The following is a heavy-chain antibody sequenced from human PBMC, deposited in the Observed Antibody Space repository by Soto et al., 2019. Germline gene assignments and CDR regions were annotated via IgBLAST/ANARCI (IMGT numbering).Heavy chain of an antibody. CDR3: AKGPTAGR. V-gene: IGHV3-23*01. Sequence: EVQLSESGGGLVQPGGSLRLSCAASGFTIGNSAMNWVRQAPGKGLEWVSVISGGSDNTYYADSVKGRFTISRDNSKSTLYLQMNSLRAADTAIYYCAKGPTAGRWGQGTLVTGSS. CDR2: ISGGSDNT. CDR1: GFTIGNSA. J-gene: IGHJ4*02.